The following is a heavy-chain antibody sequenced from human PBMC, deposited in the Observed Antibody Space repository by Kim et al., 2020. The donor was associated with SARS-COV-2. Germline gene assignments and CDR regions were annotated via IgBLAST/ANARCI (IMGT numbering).Heavy chain of an antibody. Sequence: GGSLRLSCAASGFTFSSNWMTWVRQAPGKGLERVANIKEDGSVKYYLDSVKGRFTISRDNAKNSLYLEMNSLRADDAAVYYCATHHRGYWGQGTLVTVSS. CDR2: IKEDGSVK. CDR3: ATHHRGY. D-gene: IGHD2-21*01. CDR1: GFTFSSNW. J-gene: IGHJ4*02. V-gene: IGHV3-7*03.